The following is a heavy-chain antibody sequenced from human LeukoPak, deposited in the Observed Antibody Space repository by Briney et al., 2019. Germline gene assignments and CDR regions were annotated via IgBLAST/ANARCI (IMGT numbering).Heavy chain of an antibody. V-gene: IGHV4-59*08. Sequence: SETLSLTCTVSGGSISSYYWSWIRQPPGKGLEWIGYIYYSGSTNYNPSLKSRVTISVDTSKSQFSLKLSSVTAADTAVYYCARLRLLYYGMDVWGQGTTVTVSS. D-gene: IGHD3-10*01. CDR3: ARLRLLYYGMDV. CDR1: GGSISSYY. CDR2: IYYSGST. J-gene: IGHJ6*02.